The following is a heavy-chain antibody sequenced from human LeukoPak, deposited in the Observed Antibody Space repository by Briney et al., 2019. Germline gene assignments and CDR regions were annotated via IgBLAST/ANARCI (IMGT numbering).Heavy chain of an antibody. Sequence: GGSLRLSCAASGFTFSTYTMNWVRQAPGKGLEWVSSISSSSSYIYYADSVKGRFTISRDNAKNSLYLQMNSLKTEDTAVYYCTTDHCTNGVCYDYWGQGTLVTVSS. V-gene: IGHV3-21*03. CDR1: GFTFSTYT. CDR3: TTDHCTNGVCYDY. CDR2: ISSSSSYI. D-gene: IGHD2-8*01. J-gene: IGHJ4*02.